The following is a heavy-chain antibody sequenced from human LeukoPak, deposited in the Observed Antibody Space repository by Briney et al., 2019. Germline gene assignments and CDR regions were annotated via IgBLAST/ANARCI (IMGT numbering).Heavy chain of an antibody. Sequence: GGSLRLSCAASGFTFSSYAMSWVRQAPGKGLEWVSAISGSGGSTYYADSVKGRFTISRDNSKNTLYLQMNSLRAEDTAVYYCAKETLKLELPTFRPRRRPPSHIDYWGQGTLVTVSS. CDR2: ISGSGGST. CDR3: AKETLKLELPTFRPRRRPPSHIDY. V-gene: IGHV3-23*01. J-gene: IGHJ4*02. D-gene: IGHD1-7*01. CDR1: GFTFSSYA.